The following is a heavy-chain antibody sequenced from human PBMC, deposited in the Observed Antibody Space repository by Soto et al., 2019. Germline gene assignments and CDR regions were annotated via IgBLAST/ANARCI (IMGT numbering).Heavy chain of an antibody. Sequence: GGSLRLSCAASGFTFSSYEMNWVRQAPGKGLEWVSYISSSGSTIYYADSVKGRFTISRDNAKNSLYLQMNSLRAEDTAVYYCARGANRDKNDAFDIWGQGTMVTVSS. CDR2: ISSSGSTI. J-gene: IGHJ3*02. D-gene: IGHD1-26*01. V-gene: IGHV3-48*03. CDR3: ARGANRDKNDAFDI. CDR1: GFTFSSYE.